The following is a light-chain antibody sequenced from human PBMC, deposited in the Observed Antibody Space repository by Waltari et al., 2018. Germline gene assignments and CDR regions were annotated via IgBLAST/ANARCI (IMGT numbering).Light chain of an antibody. CDR3: CSYSGSGSFPYV. Sequence: QSALTQPASVSGSPGQSITISCTGSSNNIGFYDLVSWYQQHPGKAPKLIIFDVIKRPSGVSDRFSGSKSGNTACLTISGLQTEDDADYYCCSYSGSGSFPYVFGPGTRVAVL. CDR1: SNNIGFYDL. CDR2: DVI. J-gene: IGLJ1*01. V-gene: IGLV2-23*02.